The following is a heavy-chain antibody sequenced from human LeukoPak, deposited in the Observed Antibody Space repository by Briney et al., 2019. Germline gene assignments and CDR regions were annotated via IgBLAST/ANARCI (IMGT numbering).Heavy chain of an antibody. V-gene: IGHV3-15*01. CDR2: ITSKADGGTR. CDR1: AFIFSNYG. Sequence: PGGPLRLSCAASAFIFSNYGMHWVRQAPGKGLEWVGRITSKADGGTRDYAAPVKGRFTISRDDSKNTLYLQMNSLKTEDTAVYYCTTPERYYYDTSDFYGSPYWGQGTLVTVSS. J-gene: IGHJ4*02. D-gene: IGHD3-22*01. CDR3: TTPERYYYDTSDFYGSPY.